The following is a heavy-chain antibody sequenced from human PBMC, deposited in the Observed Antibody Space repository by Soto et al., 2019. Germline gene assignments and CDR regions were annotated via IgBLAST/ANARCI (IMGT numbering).Heavy chain of an antibody. J-gene: IGHJ5*02. V-gene: IGHV2-26*01. D-gene: IGHD2-2*01. CDR3: ARMNEYCVSASCDWFDP. CDR2: IFSNDDK. CDR1: GFSLSNSKMG. Sequence: QVTLKESGPVLVKPTETLTLTCTVSGFSLSNSKMGVSWIRQPPGKALEWLAHIFSNDDKSYSASLKSRLTISKDTSNSQVVLTMTTMDPVDTATYYCARMNEYCVSASCDWFDPWGQGTLVTVSS.